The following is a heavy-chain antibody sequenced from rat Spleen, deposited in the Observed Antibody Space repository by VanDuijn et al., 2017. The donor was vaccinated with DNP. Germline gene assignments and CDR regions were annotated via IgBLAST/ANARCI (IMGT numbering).Heavy chain of an antibody. J-gene: IGHJ2*01. Sequence: EVQLVESGGGLVQPGRSLKFSCAASGFTFSDYWMTWIRQVPGKGLEWVASISYDGGSTYYRDSVKGRFTISRDNAKSTLYLQMESLRSEDTATYYCAKDILQFDYWGQGVMVTVSS. CDR2: ISYDGGST. CDR3: AKDILQFDY. D-gene: IGHD1-1*01. V-gene: IGHV5-20*01. CDR1: GFTFSDYW.